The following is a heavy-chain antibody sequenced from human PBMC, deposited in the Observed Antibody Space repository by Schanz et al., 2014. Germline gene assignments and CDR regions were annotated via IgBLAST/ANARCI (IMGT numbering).Heavy chain of an antibody. V-gene: IGHV3-23*04. CDR3: ARVEGSSGSASSYRALNV. D-gene: IGHD3-10*01. Sequence: EVQLVESGGGLVQPGGSLRLSCAASGFTFSAYWMTWVRQAPGKGLEWVSAISGSGGSTYYADSVKGRFTISRDNSKNTLYLQMNSLRAEDTAIYYCARVEGSSGSASSYRALNVWGQGTTVTVSS. J-gene: IGHJ3*01. CDR1: GFTFSAYW. CDR2: ISGSGGST.